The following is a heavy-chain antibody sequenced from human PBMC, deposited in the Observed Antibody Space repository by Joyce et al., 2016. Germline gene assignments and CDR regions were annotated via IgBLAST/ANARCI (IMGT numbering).Heavy chain of an antibody. D-gene: IGHD2-15*01. Sequence: QVQLVESGGGVVQPGRSLRLSCAAFGFPFRNYGMHWVSQAPGKGLEWVAVESYNGDIKYYSDSVKGWFTISRDISKSTLYLQMNSLRAEDTAIYFCVRDAEVLAASNEAFDFWGQGTMVAVSS. CDR1: GFPFRNYG. CDR3: VRDAEVLAASNEAFDF. J-gene: IGHJ3*01. CDR2: ESYNGDIK. V-gene: IGHV3-33*05.